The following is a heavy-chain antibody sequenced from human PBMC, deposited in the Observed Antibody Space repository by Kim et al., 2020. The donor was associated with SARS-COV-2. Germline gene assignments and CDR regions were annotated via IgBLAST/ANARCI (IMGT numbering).Heavy chain of an antibody. CDR2: TI. D-gene: IGHD3-10*01. J-gene: IGHJ5*02. V-gene: IGHV3-48*02. CDR3: ARSGSGYFDP. Sequence: TINYADSVKGRFTISRDNAKNSLYLQMNSLRDEDTAVYYCARSGSGYFDPWGQGTLVTVSS.